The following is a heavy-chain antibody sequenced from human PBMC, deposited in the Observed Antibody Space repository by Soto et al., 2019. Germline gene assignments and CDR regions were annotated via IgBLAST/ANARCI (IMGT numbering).Heavy chain of an antibody. Sequence: QVQLQESGPGLVKPSQTLLLTCTVSAGSIRSGDYYWTWIRQPPVKVLEWIGYIDHSGRAYYNPSLKSRSPISIDTSNNQFSLKMTSVTAADPAVYYCDRELATFNFHHSGQGTLVTVSS. CDR3: DRELATFNFHH. CDR1: AGSIRSGDYY. CDR2: IDHSGRA. J-gene: IGHJ4*02. V-gene: IGHV4-30-4*01.